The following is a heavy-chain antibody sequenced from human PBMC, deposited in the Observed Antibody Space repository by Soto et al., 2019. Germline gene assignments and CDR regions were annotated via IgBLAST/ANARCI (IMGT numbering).Heavy chain of an antibody. CDR3: ARGWDGGSGWYY. Sequence: QVQLQESGPGLVKPSETLSLTCSVSGVSISGSYCSWIRQPPGKGLEWIAYIYDSGSTNYNPSLRSRVTISVDTSTNQFSLKLNSVTAADTAVYYCARGWDGGSGWYYWGQGTLATVSS. CDR2: IYDSGST. V-gene: IGHV4-59*01. CDR1: GVSISGSY. D-gene: IGHD6-19*01. J-gene: IGHJ4*02.